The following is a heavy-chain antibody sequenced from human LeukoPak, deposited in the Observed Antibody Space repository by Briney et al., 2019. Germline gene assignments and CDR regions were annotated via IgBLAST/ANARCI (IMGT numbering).Heavy chain of an antibody. V-gene: IGHV4-59*12. CDR2: IYYSGST. D-gene: IGHD5-18*01. CDR3: ARELDVDTAMDY. Sequence: SETLSLTCTVSGASISSYFWSWIRQPPGKGLEWIGYIYYSGSTNYNPSLTSRVTISVDTSKNQFSLKLSSVTAADTAVYYCARELDVDTAMDYWGQGTLVTVSS. J-gene: IGHJ4*02. CDR1: GASISSYF.